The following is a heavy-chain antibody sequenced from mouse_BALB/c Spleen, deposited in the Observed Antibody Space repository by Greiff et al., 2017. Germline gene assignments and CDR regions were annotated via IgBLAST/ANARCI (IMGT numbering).Heavy chain of an antibody. J-gene: IGHJ2*01. CDR1: GFTFSSYG. V-gene: IGHV5-6-3*01. CDR2: INSNGGST. CDR3: ARDRYYYGSSPYYFDY. D-gene: IGHD1-1*01. Sequence: EVKLVESGGGLVQPGGSLKLSCAASGFTFSSYGMSWVRQTPDKRLELVATINSNGGSTYYPDSVKGRFTISRDNAKNTLYLQMSSLKSEDTAMYYCARDRYYYGSSPYYFDYWGQGTTLTVSS.